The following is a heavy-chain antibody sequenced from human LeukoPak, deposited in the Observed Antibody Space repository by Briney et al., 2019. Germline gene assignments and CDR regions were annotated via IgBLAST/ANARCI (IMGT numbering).Heavy chain of an antibody. Sequence: PGGSLRLSCAASGFPFSSHVLSWVRQAPGKGLEWIAYINHNGEAIYYPDFVKGRFIISRDNAKNSLFLQMNDLRDEDTAVYYCARVASDSSGYSGYWGQGTLVTVSS. D-gene: IGHD3-22*01. J-gene: IGHJ4*02. CDR1: GFPFSSHV. CDR3: ARVASDSSGYSGY. CDR2: INHNGEAI. V-gene: IGHV3-48*02.